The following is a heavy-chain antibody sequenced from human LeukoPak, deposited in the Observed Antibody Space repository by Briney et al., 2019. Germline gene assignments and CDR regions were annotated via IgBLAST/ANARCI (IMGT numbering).Heavy chain of an antibody. V-gene: IGHV3-11*04. CDR3: ARDGGGIAARPPYYYYGMDA. CDR2: ISSSGSTI. D-gene: IGHD6-6*01. CDR1: GFTFSDYY. Sequence: GSLRLSCAASGFTFSDYYMSWIRQAPGKGLEWVSYISSSGSTIYYADSVKGRFTISRDNAKNSLYLQMNSLRDEDTAVYYCARDGGGIAARPPYYYYGMDAWGQGTTVTVSS. J-gene: IGHJ6*02.